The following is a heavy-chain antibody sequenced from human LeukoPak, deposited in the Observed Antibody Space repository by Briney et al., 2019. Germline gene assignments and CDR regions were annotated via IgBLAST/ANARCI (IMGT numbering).Heavy chain of an antibody. V-gene: IGHV1-18*01. D-gene: IGHD2-2*02. CDR3: ARHLARYCSSTSCYTPYYYYGMDV. CDR2: ISAYNGNT. CDR1: GYTFTSYG. Sequence: ASVKVSCKASGYTFTSYGISWVRQAPGQGLEWMGWISAYNGNTNYAQKLQGRVTMTTDTSTSTAYMELRSLRSDDTAVCYCARHLARYCSSTSCYTPYYYYGMDVWGQGTTVTVSS. J-gene: IGHJ6*02.